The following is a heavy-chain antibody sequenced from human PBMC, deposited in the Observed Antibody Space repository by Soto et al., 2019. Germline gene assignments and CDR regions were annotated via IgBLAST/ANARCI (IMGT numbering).Heavy chain of an antibody. J-gene: IGHJ4*02. CDR3: ASGIQLWLRRINNGYSG. Sequence: QVQLVQSGAEVKKPESSVKVSCKAPGGTFSTYAISWVRQAPGQGLEWMGGIIPMFGTANYAQRFQDRVTMTAEESTNTVYMGLSSLRSEDTAVYFCASGIQLWLRRINNGYSGWGQGTLVTVSS. CDR2: IIPMFGTA. CDR1: GGTFSTYA. V-gene: IGHV1-69*12. D-gene: IGHD5-18*01.